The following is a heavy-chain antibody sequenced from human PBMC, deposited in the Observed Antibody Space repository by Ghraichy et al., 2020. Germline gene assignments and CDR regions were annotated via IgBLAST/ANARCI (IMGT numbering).Heavy chain of an antibody. CDR2: INAGNGNT. CDR3: ASSYGVAAAGIVGFSMDY. Sequence: ASVKVSCKASGYTFTSYAMHWVRQAPGQRLEWMGWINAGNGNTKYSQKFQGRVTITRDTSASTAYMELSSLRSEDTAVYYCASSYGVAAAGIVGFSMDYWGQGTLVTVSS. J-gene: IGHJ4*02. D-gene: IGHD6-13*01. V-gene: IGHV1-3*01. CDR1: GYTFTSYA.